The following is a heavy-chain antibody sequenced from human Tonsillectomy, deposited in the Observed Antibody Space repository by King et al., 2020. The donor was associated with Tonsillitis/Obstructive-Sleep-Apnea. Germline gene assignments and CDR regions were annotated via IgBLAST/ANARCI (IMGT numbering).Heavy chain of an antibody. V-gene: IGHV3-15*01. CDR1: GFTFSNAW. D-gene: IGHD1-26*01. Sequence: VQLVESGGGLVKPGGSLRLSCAASGFTFSNAWMSWVRQAPGKGLEWVGRIKSKTDGGTTDYAAPVKGRFTISRDDSKNTLYLQMNSLKTEDTAVYYCTTTGVGATTYYYYYYMDVWGKGTTVTVSS. J-gene: IGHJ6*03. CDR2: IKSKTDGGTT. CDR3: TTTGVGATTYYYYYYMDV.